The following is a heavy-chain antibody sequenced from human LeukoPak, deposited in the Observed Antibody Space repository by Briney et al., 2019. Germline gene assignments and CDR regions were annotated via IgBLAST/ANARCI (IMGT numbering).Heavy chain of an antibody. CDR1: GYTLTELS. V-gene: IGHV1-24*01. D-gene: IGHD3-9*01. CDR3: ATVLLRYFDWLPADYNDY. J-gene: IGHJ4*02. CDR2: FDPEDGET. Sequence: ASVKVSCKVSGYTLTELSMYWVRQPPGKGLEWMGGFDPEDGETIYAQKFQGRVTMTEDTSTDTAYMELSSLRSEDTAVYYCATVLLRYFDWLPADYNDYWGQGTLVTVSS.